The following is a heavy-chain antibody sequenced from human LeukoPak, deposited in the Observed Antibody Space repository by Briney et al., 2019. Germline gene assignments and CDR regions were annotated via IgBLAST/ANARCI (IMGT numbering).Heavy chain of an antibody. J-gene: IGHJ4*02. D-gene: IGHD3-22*01. CDR3: ARGGWNKFDY. V-gene: IGHV4-38-2*02. Sequence: NPSETLSLTCTVSGYSISSGYYWGWIRQPPGKGLEWIGSIYHSGSTYYNPSLKSRVTISVDTSKNQFSLMLSSVTAADTAVYYCARGGWNKFDYWGQGTLVTVSS. CDR2: IYHSGST. CDR1: GYSISSGYY.